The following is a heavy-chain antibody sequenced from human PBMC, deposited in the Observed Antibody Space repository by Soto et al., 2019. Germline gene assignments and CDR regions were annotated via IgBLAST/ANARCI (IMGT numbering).Heavy chain of an antibody. J-gene: IGHJ5*02. CDR3: ASLHTVLFNWFDP. Sequence: VRQAPGKGLEWVSAISGSGGSTYYADSVKGRFTISRDNSKNTLYLQMNSLRAEDTAVYYCASLHTVLFNWFDPWGQGTLVTVSS. CDR2: ISGSGGST. D-gene: IGHD4-17*01. V-gene: IGHV3-23*01.